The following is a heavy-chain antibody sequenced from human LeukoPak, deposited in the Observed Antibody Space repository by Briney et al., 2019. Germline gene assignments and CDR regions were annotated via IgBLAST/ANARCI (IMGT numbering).Heavy chain of an antibody. CDR3: ARVPITPAGYYYYGMDV. J-gene: IGHJ6*02. CDR1: GFTFSSYA. V-gene: IGHV3-23*01. D-gene: IGHD2-2*01. Sequence: PGGSLRLSCAASGFTFSSYAMIWVRQAPGKGLEWVSGISSNGVSTYYADSVKGRFTISRDNSKNTLYLQMYSLRAEDTAIYYCARVPITPAGYYYYGMDVWGQGTTVTVSS. CDR2: ISSNGVST.